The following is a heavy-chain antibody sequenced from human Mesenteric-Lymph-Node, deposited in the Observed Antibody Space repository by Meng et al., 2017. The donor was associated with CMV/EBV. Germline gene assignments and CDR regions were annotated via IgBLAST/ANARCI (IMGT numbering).Heavy chain of an antibody. CDR2: IYSGGST. CDR3: ARDLGY. J-gene: IGHJ4*02. CDR1: GFTVSSNH. Sequence: GESLKISCAASGFTVSSNHMSWVRQAPGKGLEWVSVIYSGGSTYYADSVKGRFTISRDNSKNTLYLQMNRLRAEDTAVYYCARDLGYWGQGTLVTVSS. V-gene: IGHV3-53*01.